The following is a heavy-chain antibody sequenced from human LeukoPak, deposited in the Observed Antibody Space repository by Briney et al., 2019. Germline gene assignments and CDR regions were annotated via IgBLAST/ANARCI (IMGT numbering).Heavy chain of an antibody. V-gene: IGHV3-23*01. CDR2: IGNSDGKP. CDR1: GFTFSAYA. Sequence: GGSLRLSCTASGFTFSAYAMNWVRQAPGKGLEWLADIGNSDGKPYYADSVKGRFTISRDTSENTLYLQMNSLRAEDTAVYYCAKEGHDYLDYWGQGTLVTVSS. CDR3: AKEGHDYLDY. J-gene: IGHJ4*02.